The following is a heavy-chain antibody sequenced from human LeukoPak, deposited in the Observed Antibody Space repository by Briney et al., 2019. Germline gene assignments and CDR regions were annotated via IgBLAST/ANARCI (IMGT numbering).Heavy chain of an antibody. J-gene: IGHJ3*02. CDR3: ARGSPRHIVVVTAICAFDI. D-gene: IGHD2-21*02. Sequence: ASVKVSCKASGYTFTGYYMHWVRQAPGQGLEWMGWINPNSGGTNYPQKFQGRVTMTRDTSISTAYMELSRLRSDDTAVYYCARGSPRHIVVVTAICAFDIWGQGTMVTVSS. V-gene: IGHV1-2*02. CDR2: INPNSGGT. CDR1: GYTFTGYY.